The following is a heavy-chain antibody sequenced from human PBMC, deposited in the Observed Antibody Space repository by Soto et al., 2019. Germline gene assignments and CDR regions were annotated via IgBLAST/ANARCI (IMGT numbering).Heavy chain of an antibody. J-gene: IGHJ4*02. CDR2: INPSGGST. V-gene: IGHV1-46*01. CDR3: ARDRGIAARLVPPLVY. Sequence: ASVKVSCKASGYTFTSYYMHWVRQAPGQGLEWMGIINPSGGSTSYAQKFQGRVTMTRDTSTSTVYMELSSLRSEDTAVYYCARDRGIAARLVPPLVYLGQGTLVTVSS. D-gene: IGHD6-6*01. CDR1: GYTFTSYY.